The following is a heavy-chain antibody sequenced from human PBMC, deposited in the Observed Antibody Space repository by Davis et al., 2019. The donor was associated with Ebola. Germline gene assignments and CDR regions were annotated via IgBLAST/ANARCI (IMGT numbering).Heavy chain of an antibody. CDR1: GYTFTSYG. CDR2: ISAYNGNT. D-gene: IGHD3-9*01. Sequence: AASVKVSCKASGYTFTSYGISWVRQAPGQGLEWMGWISAYNGNTNYAQKFQGRVTITADKSTSTAYMELSSLRSEDTAVYYCARGRYSSATEFADYWGQGNLINGSS. V-gene: IGHV1-18*04. CDR3: ARGRYSSATEFADY. J-gene: IGHJ4*02.